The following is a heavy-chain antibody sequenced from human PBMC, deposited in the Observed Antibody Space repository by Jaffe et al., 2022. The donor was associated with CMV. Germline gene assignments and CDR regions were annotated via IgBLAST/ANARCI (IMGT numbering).Heavy chain of an antibody. CDR2: IYPGDSDT. D-gene: IGHD5-12*01. J-gene: IGHJ3*02. Sequence: EVQLVQSGAEVKKPGESLKISCKGSGYSFTSYWIGWVRQMPGKGLEWMGIIYPGDSDTRYSPSFQGQVTISADKSISTAYLQWSSLKASDTAMYYCARLRGKMATFRDAFDIWGQGTMVTVSS. V-gene: IGHV5-51*01. CDR1: GYSFTSYW. CDR3: ARLRGKMATFRDAFDI.